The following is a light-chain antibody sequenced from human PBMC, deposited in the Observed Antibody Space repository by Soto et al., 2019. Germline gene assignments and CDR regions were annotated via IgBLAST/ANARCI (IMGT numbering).Light chain of an antibody. J-gene: IGKJ1*01. CDR2: GAS. V-gene: IGKV3-15*01. CDR1: QSVSSN. Sequence: EIVMTQSPATLYLSPGERATLSCRASQSVSSNLAWYQQKPGQAPRLLIYGASTRATGIPARFSGSGSGTEFTLTISSLQSEDFAVYYCQQYNNWPQTFGQGTKVDIK. CDR3: QQYNNWPQT.